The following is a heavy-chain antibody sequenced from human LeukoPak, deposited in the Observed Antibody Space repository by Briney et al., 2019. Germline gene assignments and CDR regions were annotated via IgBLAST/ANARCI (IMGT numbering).Heavy chain of an antibody. CDR3: AKDNDMLTGSLYYFDY. J-gene: IGHJ4*02. D-gene: IGHD3-9*01. Sequence: GGSLRLSCAASGFTFSSYAMSWVRQAPGKGLEWVSAISGSGGRTYYADSVKGRFTISRDNSKNTLYLQMNSLRAEDTAVYYCAKDNDMLTGSLYYFDYWGQGTLVTVSS. CDR1: GFTFSSYA. CDR2: ISGSGGRT. V-gene: IGHV3-23*01.